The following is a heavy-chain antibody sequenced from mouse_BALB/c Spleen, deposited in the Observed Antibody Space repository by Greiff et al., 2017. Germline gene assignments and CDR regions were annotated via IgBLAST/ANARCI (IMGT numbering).Heavy chain of an antibody. J-gene: IGHJ2*01. CDR2: IYPGNVNT. D-gene: IGHD2-1*01. Sequence: QVQLQQSGPELVKPGASVRISCKASGYTFTSYYIHWVKQRPGQGLEWIGWIYPGNVNTKYNEKFKGKATLTADKSSSTAYMQLSSLTSEDSAVYFCARSNGNRHFDYWGQGTTLTVSS. CDR1: GYTFTSYY. CDR3: ARSNGNRHFDY. V-gene: IGHV1S56*01.